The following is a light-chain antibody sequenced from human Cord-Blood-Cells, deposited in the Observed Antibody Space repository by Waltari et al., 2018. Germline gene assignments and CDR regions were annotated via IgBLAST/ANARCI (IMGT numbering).Light chain of an antibody. CDR3: AAWDDSLTWV. Sequence: QSVLTQPPSASGTPGQRVTISCSGSSSNIGSNYVYWYQQLPGTAPKLLIYRNNQRPSGVPDRFSGSQSSTSASLAISGLRSEDEADYYWAAWDDSLTWVFGGGTKLTVL. J-gene: IGLJ3*02. V-gene: IGLV1-47*01. CDR2: RNN. CDR1: SSNIGSNY.